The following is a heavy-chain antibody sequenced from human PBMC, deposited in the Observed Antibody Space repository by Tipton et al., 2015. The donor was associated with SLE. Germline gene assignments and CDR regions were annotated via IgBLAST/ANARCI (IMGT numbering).Heavy chain of an antibody. V-gene: IGHV4-39*07. Sequence: LSLTCTVSGGSISSSSFYWGWIRQPPGKGLEWIGSFYYGKSTFYNPSLKSRVTISVDTSTNRLSLQLSSVTAADTALYYCARLISAYDCNFDYWGQGTWSPSPQ. J-gene: IGHJ4*02. D-gene: IGHD5-12*01. CDR3: ARLISAYDCNFDY. CDR1: GGSISSSSFY. CDR2: FYYGKST.